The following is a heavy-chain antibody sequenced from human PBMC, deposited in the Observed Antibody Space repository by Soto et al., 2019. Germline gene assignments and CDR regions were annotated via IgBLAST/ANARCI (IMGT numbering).Heavy chain of an antibody. CDR3: EHQRWEATLDY. CDR1: GFSLSTNEVG. CDR2: IYWNDDQ. D-gene: IGHD1-26*01. Sequence: QITLKASGPTLVKPTQTLTLTCTFSGFSLSTNEVGVGWIRQPPGKALEWLAPIYWNDDQRYNPSLMSRITLTKGTAKSQVDLTITTMDPVDTATYYCEHQRWEATLDYWGQGTLVTVFS. V-gene: IGHV2-5*01. J-gene: IGHJ4*02.